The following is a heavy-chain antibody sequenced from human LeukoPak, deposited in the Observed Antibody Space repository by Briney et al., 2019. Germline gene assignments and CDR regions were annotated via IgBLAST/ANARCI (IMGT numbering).Heavy chain of an antibody. CDR2: IKNDGSST. V-gene: IGHV3-74*01. Sequence: PGGSLRLSCAASGFTFSNYWMCWVRQAPGKGLVWVSCIKNDGSSTFYADAVKGRFTISRDNAKNTLYLQMDSLRAEDTGLFYCASMLDLPFCGQGTLVTVSS. CDR1: GFTFSNYW. D-gene: IGHD2-2*03. J-gene: IGHJ4*02. CDR3: ASMLDLPF.